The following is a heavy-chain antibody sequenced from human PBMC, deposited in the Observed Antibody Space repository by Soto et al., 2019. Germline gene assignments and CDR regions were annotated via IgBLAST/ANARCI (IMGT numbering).Heavy chain of an antibody. Sequence: GGSLRLSCAASGFTFISYSMNWFRHSPGKGLEWVSSISSSSSYIYYADSVKGRFTISRDNAKNSLYLQMNSLRAEDTAVYYCARDTLPDIVVGVGMDVWGQGTTVTVSS. CDR1: GFTFISYS. V-gene: IGHV3-21*01. CDR2: ISSSSSYI. D-gene: IGHD2-15*01. CDR3: ARDTLPDIVVGVGMDV. J-gene: IGHJ6*02.